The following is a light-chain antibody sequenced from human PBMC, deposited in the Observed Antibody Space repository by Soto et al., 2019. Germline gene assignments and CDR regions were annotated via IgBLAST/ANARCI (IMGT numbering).Light chain of an antibody. Sequence: IALTQSPGTLSLSPGESATLSCRATRSVTNNYLAWYQQKPGQAPRLLISGASSRATGIPDRFSGSGSGTDFTLTLDRLEPEDFAVCYCLQYARSPRTFGQGTKLEIK. CDR1: RSVTNNY. J-gene: IGKJ2*01. CDR2: GAS. V-gene: IGKV3-20*01. CDR3: LQYARSPRT.